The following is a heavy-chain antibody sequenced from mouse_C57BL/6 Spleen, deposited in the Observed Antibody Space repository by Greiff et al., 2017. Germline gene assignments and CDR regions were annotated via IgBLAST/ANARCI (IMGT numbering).Heavy chain of an antibody. D-gene: IGHD1-1*01. CDR2: IWRGGST. J-gene: IGHJ1*03. CDR1: GFSLISYG. V-gene: IGHV2-5*01. CDR3: AKESYYGSSPYWYFDV. Sequence: QVQLQQSGPGLVQPSQRLSITCTVSGFSLISYGVHWVRQSPGKGLEWLGVIWRGGSTDYNAAFMSRLSITKDNSKSQVFFKMDSLQADDTAIYYCAKESYYGSSPYWYFDVWGTGTTVTVSS.